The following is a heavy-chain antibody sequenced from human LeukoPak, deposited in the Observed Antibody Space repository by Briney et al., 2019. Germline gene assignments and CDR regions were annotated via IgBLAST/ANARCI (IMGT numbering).Heavy chain of an antibody. D-gene: IGHD3-10*01. CDR3: ARALDGSGSRSFDY. CDR1: GFTFSSYW. J-gene: IGHJ4*02. CDR2: IYSDGSST. V-gene: IGHV3-74*01. Sequence: GGSLRLSCAASGFTFSSYWMHWVRQAPGKGLVWVSRIYSDGSSTNYADSVKGRFTISRDNSKNTLYLQMNSLRAEDTVVYYCARALDGSGSRSFDYWGQGTLVTVSS.